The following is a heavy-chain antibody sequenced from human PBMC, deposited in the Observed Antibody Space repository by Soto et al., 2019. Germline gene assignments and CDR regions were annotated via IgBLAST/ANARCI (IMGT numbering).Heavy chain of an antibody. CDR2: IIPIFGTA. Sequence: GASVKVSCKASGGTFSSYAISGVRQAPGPGLEWMGGIIPIFGTANYAQKFQGRVTITADESTSTAYMELSSLRSEDTAVYYFAKVCYVSSPGGKGPDFYTCRDGGGKGTWDT. CDR1: GGTFSSYA. CDR3: AKVCYVSSPGGKGPDFYTCRDG. V-gene: IGHV1-69*13. D-gene: IGHD3-22*01. J-gene: IGHJ6*04.